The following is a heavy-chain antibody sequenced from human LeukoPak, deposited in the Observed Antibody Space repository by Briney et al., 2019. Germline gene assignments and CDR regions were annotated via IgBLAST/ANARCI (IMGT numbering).Heavy chain of an antibody. CDR3: ARGPRNHRYCYGMDV. CDR1: GVTFTSYA. CDR2: RSYDGSNK. V-gene: IGHV3-30*03. J-gene: IGHJ6*02. D-gene: IGHD1-14*01. Sequence: SLRPSCAASGVTFTSYAMHRVRQAPGKRLESVAVRSYDGSNKDYADSVKGRLSIYRDNSKKTLYLQMNSLRAEGTAMYYWARGPRNHRYCYGMDVWGQGTTVTVSS.